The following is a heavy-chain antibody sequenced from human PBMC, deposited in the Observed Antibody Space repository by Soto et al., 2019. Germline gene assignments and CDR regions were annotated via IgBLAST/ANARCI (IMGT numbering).Heavy chain of an antibody. CDR2: IYWDDDK. CDR3: AHYVSTSPAGWFDP. V-gene: IGHV2-5*02. Sequence: QITLKESGPTLVKPTQTLTLTCTFSGLSLSTSGEAVDWIRQPPGKALEWLALIYWDDDKRYNPTLKTRLTITKDTSKNQVVITLTNMEPVDTATYYCAHYVSTSPAGWFDPWGQGILVTVSS. J-gene: IGHJ5*02. CDR1: GLSLSTSGEA. D-gene: IGHD3-10*02.